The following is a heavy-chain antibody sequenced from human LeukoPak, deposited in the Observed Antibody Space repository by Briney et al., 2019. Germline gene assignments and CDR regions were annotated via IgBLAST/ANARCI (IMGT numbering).Heavy chain of an antibody. Sequence: GGSLRLSCAASGFIVSSNYMSWVRHAPGRGLGRGSIISSGGNTYYADSVKGGFTITRDISKNTLHLQMNGLRAEDTAVYYCAREVRGYYFDYWGQGTLVTVSS. V-gene: IGHV3-53*01. CDR2: ISSGGNT. J-gene: IGHJ4*02. D-gene: IGHD3-22*01. CDR1: GFIVSSNY. CDR3: AREVRGYYFDY.